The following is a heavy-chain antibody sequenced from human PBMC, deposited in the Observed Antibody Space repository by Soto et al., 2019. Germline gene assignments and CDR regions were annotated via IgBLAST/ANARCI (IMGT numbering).Heavy chain of an antibody. CDR3: ARHRPQTGFDY. D-gene: IGHD2-21*01. V-gene: IGHV5-10-1*03. Sequence: EVQLVQSGAEVKKPGESLRISCKGSGNSFTNYWISWVRQMPGKGLEWMGRIEPTGSYTNYSPFFQGHVTISADKSNSTAYLQWNSLQASDTAMYFCARHRPQTGFDYWGQGTLVTVSS. CDR2: IEPTGSYT. J-gene: IGHJ4*02. CDR1: GNSFTNYW.